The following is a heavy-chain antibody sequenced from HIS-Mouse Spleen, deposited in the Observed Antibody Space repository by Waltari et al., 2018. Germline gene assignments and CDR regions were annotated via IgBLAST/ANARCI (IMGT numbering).Heavy chain of an antibody. Sequence: EVQLVESGGGLIQPGGSLRLACAAPGFTVSTTYMSWVLKAPGKGLEWVSVIYSGGSTYYADSVKGRFTISRDNSKNTLYLQMNSLRAEDTAVYYCARGGLAAAGWYFDLWGRGTLVTVSS. CDR3: ARGGLAAAGWYFDL. V-gene: IGHV3-53*01. CDR1: GFTVSTTY. J-gene: IGHJ2*01. CDR2: IYSGGST. D-gene: IGHD6-13*01.